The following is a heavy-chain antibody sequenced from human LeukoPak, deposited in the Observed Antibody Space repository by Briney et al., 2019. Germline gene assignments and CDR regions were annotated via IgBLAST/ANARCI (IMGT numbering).Heavy chain of an antibody. CDR1: GFTFSSYA. D-gene: IGHD1/OR15-1a*01. CDR2: ISGSCGST. V-gene: IGHV3-23*01. Sequence: GGSLRLSCAASGFTFSSYAMSWVRQAPGKGLEWVSAISGSCGSTYHADSVKGRFTISRDNSENTLYLQMNSLRAEDTAVYYCAKLRTARDYWGQGTLVTVSS. CDR3: AKLRTARDY. J-gene: IGHJ4*02.